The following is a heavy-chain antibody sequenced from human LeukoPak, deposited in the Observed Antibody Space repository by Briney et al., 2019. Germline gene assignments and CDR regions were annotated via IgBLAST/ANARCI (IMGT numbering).Heavy chain of an antibody. D-gene: IGHD5-18*01. CDR2: IVPIFGTA. CDR3: ARDVYSYGPRGYYYYYMDV. V-gene: IGHV1-69*13. CDR1: GGTFSSYA. J-gene: IGHJ6*03. Sequence: SVKVSCKASGGTFSSYAISWVRQAPGHGLEWMGGIVPIFGTANYAQKFQGRVTITADESTSTAYMELSSLRSEDTAVYYCARDVYSYGPRGYYYYYMDVWGKGTTVTVSS.